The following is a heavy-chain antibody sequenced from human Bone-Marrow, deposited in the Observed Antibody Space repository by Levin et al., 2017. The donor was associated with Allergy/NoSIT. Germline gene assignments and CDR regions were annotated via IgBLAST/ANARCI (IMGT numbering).Heavy chain of an antibody. CDR3: AKEGSSGHYWYFDL. CDR2: MSDSGGST. Sequence: LSLTCAASGFTFSSKAMSWVRQAPGKGPDWVSTMSDSGGSTYYADSVKGRFTISRDNSKNTLYLQMNSLRAEDTAVYYCAKEGSSGHYWYFDLWGRGTLVTVSS. D-gene: IGHD6-19*01. J-gene: IGHJ2*01. CDR1: GFTFSSKA. V-gene: IGHV3-23*01.